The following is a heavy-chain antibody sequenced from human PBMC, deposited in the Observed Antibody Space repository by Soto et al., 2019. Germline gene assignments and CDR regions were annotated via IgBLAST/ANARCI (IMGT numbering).Heavy chain of an antibody. CDR1: GYTFTSYA. V-gene: IGHV1-3*01. CDR3: ARGLNCYLHYFYY. J-gene: IGHJ4*02. CDR2: INAGNGNT. D-gene: IGHD2-15*01. Sequence: QVQLVQSGAEVKKPGASVKVSCKASGYTFTSYAMHWVRQAPGQRLEWMGWINAGNGNTKYSQKFQGRVTITRDTSASTAYMELSSLRSEDTAVYYCARGLNCYLHYFYYWGQGTLVTVSS.